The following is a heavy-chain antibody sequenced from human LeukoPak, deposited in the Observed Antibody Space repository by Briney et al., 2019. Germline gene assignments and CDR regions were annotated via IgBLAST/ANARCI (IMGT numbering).Heavy chain of an antibody. D-gene: IGHD6-25*01. CDR3: ARVAHDSSDDY. V-gene: IGHV4-31*03. J-gene: IGHJ4*02. CDR2: IYYSGST. Sequence: PSQTLSLTCTVSGGSISSGGYYWSWIRQHPGKGLGWIGYIYYSGSTYYNPSLKSRVTISVDTSKNQFSLKLSSVTAADTAVYYCARVAHDSSDDYWGQGTLVTVSS. CDR1: GGSISSGGYY.